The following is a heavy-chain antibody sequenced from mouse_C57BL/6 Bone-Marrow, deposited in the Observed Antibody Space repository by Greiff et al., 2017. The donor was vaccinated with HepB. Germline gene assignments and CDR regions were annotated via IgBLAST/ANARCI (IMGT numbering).Heavy chain of an antibody. CDR2: IRNKANGYTT. J-gene: IGHJ2*01. CDR1: GFTFTDYY. Sequence: EVKLMESGGGLVQPGGSLSLSCAASGFTFTDYYMSWVRQPPGKALEWLGFIRNKANGYTTEYSASVKGRFTISRDNSQSILYLQMNALRAEDSATYYCARYYYGSSSSRFDYWGQGTTLTVSS. V-gene: IGHV7-3*01. CDR3: ARYYYGSSSSRFDY. D-gene: IGHD1-1*01.